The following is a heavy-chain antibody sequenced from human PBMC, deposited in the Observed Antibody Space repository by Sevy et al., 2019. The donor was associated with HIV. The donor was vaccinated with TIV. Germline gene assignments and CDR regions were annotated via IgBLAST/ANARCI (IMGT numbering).Heavy chain of an antibody. CDR2: IYSVGAT. CDR1: GLTVSSNY. Sequence: GGSLRLSCAVSGLTVSSNYMSWVRQAPGKGLEWVSLIYSVGATYYADSVNGRFTISGDDSKNTLYLKMDSLRAEDTAVYYCARGGLDSNWCRSFDYWGRGTLVTVSS. CDR3: ARGGLDSNWCRSFDY. D-gene: IGHD6-13*01. V-gene: IGHV3-53*01. J-gene: IGHJ4*02.